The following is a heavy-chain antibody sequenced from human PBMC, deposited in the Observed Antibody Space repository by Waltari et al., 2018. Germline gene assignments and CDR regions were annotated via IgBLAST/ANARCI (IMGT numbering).Heavy chain of an antibody. CDR1: GYSISSGYY. J-gene: IGHJ4*02. CDR2: IYPSGST. Sequence: QVQLQESGPGLVKPSETLSLTCAVSGYSISSGYYWGWIRQPPGKGLEWIGSIYPSGSTYYNPSLKSRVTISVDTSKNQFSLKLSSVTAADTAVYYCARERTGGGGLWGQGTLVTVSS. CDR3: ARERTGGGGL. V-gene: IGHV4-38-2*02. D-gene: IGHD3-10*01.